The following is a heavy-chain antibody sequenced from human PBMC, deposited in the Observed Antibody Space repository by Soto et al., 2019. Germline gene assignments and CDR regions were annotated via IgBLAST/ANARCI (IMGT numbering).Heavy chain of an antibody. CDR2: IYSSGAT. CDR3: ARRYGYSFDY. V-gene: IGHV4-30-4*01. CDR1: GASVSSGGYF. Sequence: SETLSLTCSVSGASVSSGGYFWTWIRQLPGTGLEWIGYIYSSGATHYNPSLKSRVTISVDTSKNQFSLKLSSVTAADTAVYYCARRYGYSFDYWGQGTLVTVSS. J-gene: IGHJ4*02. D-gene: IGHD1-1*01.